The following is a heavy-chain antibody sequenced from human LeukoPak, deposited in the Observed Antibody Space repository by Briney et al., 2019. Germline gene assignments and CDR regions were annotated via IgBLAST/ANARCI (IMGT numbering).Heavy chain of an antibody. D-gene: IGHD2-2*01. CDR1: GGSISSYY. J-gene: IGHJ4*02. CDR3: ARGRLVPAASGFDY. V-gene: IGHV4-59*01. Sequence: SETLSLTCTVSGGSISSYYWSWIRQPPGKGLEWIGYIYYSGSTNYNPSLKSRVTISVDTSKNQFSLKLSSVTAADTAVYYCARGRLVPAASGFDYWGQGTLVTVSS. CDR2: IYYSGST.